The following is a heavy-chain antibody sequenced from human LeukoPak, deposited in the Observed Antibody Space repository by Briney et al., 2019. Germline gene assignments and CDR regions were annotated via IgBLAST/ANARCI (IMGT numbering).Heavy chain of an antibody. CDR2: IRYDGSTK. V-gene: IGHV3-30*02. J-gene: IGHJ4*02. Sequence: GGSLRLSCAASGFTFSDYYMHWVRQAPGKGLEWVAFIRYDGSTKYYTDSVKGRFTISRDNAKNSLYLQMNSLRAEDMALYYCAKAGYGSSGYYFPFDYWGQGTLVTVSS. D-gene: IGHD3-22*01. CDR3: AKAGYGSSGYYFPFDY. CDR1: GFTFSDYY.